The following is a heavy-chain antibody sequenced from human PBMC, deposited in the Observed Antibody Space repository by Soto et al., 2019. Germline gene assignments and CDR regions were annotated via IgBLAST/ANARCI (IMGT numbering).Heavy chain of an antibody. Sequence: ASVKFSCKASLYTFTSYDINWVRQAPCQGLEWVGWINPTSEYTAHAQKFQGRVTLTREISTATAYMELSSLTSEDTAVYFCARKVHHGYYSYWGPGPKVIVS. V-gene: IGHV1-8*01. CDR2: INPTSEYT. J-gene: IGHJ4*02. D-gene: IGHD4-4*01. CDR1: LYTFTSYD. CDR3: ARKVHHGYYSY.